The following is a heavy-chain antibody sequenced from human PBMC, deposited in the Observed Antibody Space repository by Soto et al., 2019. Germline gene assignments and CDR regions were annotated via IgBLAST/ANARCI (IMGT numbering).Heavy chain of an antibody. CDR1: GGSISSGGYY. CDR3: VGVAVAGILGY. V-gene: IGHV4-31*03. CDR2: IYYSGST. D-gene: IGHD6-19*01. Sequence: SETLSLTCTVSGGSISSGGYYWSWIRQHPGKGLEWIGYIYYSGSTYYNTSLKSRVTISVDTSKNQFSLKLSSVTAADTAVYYCVGVAVAGILGYWGQGTLVTV. J-gene: IGHJ4*02.